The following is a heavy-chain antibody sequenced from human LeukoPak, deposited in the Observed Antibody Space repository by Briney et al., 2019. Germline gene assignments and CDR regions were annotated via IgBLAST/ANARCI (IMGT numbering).Heavy chain of an antibody. V-gene: IGHV4-59*01. J-gene: IGHJ4*02. D-gene: IGHD5-24*01. CDR2: IYNSGST. CDR1: SGSISTYY. CDR3: ARNLDGLNLFDY. Sequence: PSETLSPTCTVSSGSISTYYWSWIRQPPGKGLEWIGYIYNSGSTNYNPALKSRVTMSVDTSKNQFSLKLSSVTAADTAVYYCARNLDGLNLFDYWGQGALVTVSS.